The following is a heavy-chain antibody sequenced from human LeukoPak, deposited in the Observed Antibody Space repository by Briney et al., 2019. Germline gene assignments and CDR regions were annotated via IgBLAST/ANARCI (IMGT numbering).Heavy chain of an antibody. J-gene: IGHJ4*02. D-gene: IGHD3-3*01. CDR2: ISSSGSTI. CDR3: ARQYYDFWSGYYTFDY. CDR1: GFTFSDYY. V-gene: IGHV3-11*04. Sequence: AGGSLRLSCAASGFTFSDYYMSWIRQAPGKGLEWVSYISSSGSTIYYADSRKGRFTISRHTAKNSLSLQMNSLRAEDTAVYYCARQYYDFWSGYYTFDYWGQGTLVTVSS.